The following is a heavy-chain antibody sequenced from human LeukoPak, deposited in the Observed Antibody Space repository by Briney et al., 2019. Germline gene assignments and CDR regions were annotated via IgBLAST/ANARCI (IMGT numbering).Heavy chain of an antibody. J-gene: IGHJ6*03. CDR2: INWNGGST. Sequence: GGSLRLSCAASGFTFDDYGMSWVRQAPGKGLEWVSGINWNGGSTGYVDSVKGRFTISRDNAKNSLYLQMNSLRAEDTALYYCARMLRYGDYNYYMDVWGKGTTVTVSS. CDR3: ARMLRYGDYNYYMDV. D-gene: IGHD4-17*01. V-gene: IGHV3-20*04. CDR1: GFTFDDYG.